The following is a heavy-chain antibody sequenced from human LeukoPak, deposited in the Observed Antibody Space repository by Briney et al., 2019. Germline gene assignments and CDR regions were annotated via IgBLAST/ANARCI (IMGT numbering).Heavy chain of an antibody. CDR3: ARDLRGFGDYFDY. V-gene: IGHV1-2*06. CDR2: LNPDSGGT. CDR1: GYPFTVYY. J-gene: IGHJ4*02. Sequence: ASVTVSCTPSGYPFTVYYIHWVRQAPGQGLEWMGRLNPDSGGTNYGQKFQGRVTMTRDTSINTAYMEMSGLTSDDTAVYYCARDLRGFGDYFDYWGQGTLVAVSS. D-gene: IGHD3-10*01.